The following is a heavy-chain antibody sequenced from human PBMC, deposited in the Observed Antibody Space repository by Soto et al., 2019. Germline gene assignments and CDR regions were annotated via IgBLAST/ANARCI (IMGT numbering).Heavy chain of an antibody. D-gene: IGHD6-13*01. J-gene: IGHJ4*03. CDR1: DGTIVSSAW. V-gene: IGHV4-4*02. CDR2: VFHGGTT. Sequence: SEPLSLTYAVADGTIVSSAWWSFVRHHPGKGLEWIGVVFHGGTTNYNPSLKSRVTISVDTSKSQFSLKLSSVTAADTAVFYFSRRTKFQGYNRFFGIRGQGTLGT. CDR3: SRRTKFQGYNRFFGI.